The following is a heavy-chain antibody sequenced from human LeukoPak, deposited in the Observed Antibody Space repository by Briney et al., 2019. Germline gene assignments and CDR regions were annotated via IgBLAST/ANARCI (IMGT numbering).Heavy chain of an antibody. D-gene: IGHD6-13*01. CDR3: ARALIVTAAGTGAFDI. Sequence: GGSLRLSCAASGFTFDDYGMSWVRQAPGKGLEWGSGINWNGGSTGYADSVKGRFTISRDNAKNSLYLQMNSLRAEDTALYYCARALIVTAAGTGAFDIWGQGTMVTVSS. V-gene: IGHV3-20*04. J-gene: IGHJ3*02. CDR1: GFTFDDYG. CDR2: INWNGGST.